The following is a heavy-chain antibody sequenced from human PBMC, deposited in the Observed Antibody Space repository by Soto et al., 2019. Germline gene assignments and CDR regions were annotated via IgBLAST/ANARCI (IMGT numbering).Heavy chain of an antibody. CDR3: ARIFFDSGSYYTNLPTLDY. D-gene: IGHD1-26*01. Sequence: GASVKVSCKAPGYTFTSYGISWVQQAPGQGLEWMGWISAYNGNTNYAQKLQGRVTMTTDTSTSTAYMELRSLRSDDTAVYYCARIFFDSGSYYTNLPTLDYWGQGTLVTVSS. J-gene: IGHJ4*02. V-gene: IGHV1-18*01. CDR1: GYTFTSYG. CDR2: ISAYNGNT.